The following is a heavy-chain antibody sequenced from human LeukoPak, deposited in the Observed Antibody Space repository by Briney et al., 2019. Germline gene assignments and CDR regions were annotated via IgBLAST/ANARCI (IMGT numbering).Heavy chain of an antibody. CDR2: ISGSGGST. CDR3: AKDAGQYYYDSSGDAFDI. CDR1: GFTFSNYW. V-gene: IGHV3-23*01. D-gene: IGHD3-22*01. J-gene: IGHJ3*02. Sequence: GGSLRLSCAASGFTFSNYWMNWVRQAPGKGLEWVSAISGSGGSTYYADSVKGRFTISRDNSKNTLYLQMNSLRAEDTAVYYCAKDAGQYYYDSSGDAFDIWGQGTMVTVSS.